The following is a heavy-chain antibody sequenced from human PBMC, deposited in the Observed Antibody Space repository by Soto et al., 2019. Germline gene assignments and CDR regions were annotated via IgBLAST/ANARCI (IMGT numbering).Heavy chain of an antibody. Sequence: SETLSLTCTVFGGSINGFYWSWIRQPPGKGLEWIAYIHDSGSTKYNSSVKSRVTISVDKSKNQFSLDLSSVTAADTAVYYCARAIGWFDPWGQGTLVTVSS. CDR2: IHDSGST. CDR3: ARAIGWFDP. J-gene: IGHJ5*02. D-gene: IGHD3-22*01. CDR1: GGSINGFY. V-gene: IGHV4-59*01.